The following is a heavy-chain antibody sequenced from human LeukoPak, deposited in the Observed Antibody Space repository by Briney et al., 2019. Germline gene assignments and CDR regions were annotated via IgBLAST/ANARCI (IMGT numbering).Heavy chain of an antibody. J-gene: IGHJ6*02. D-gene: IGHD3-10*01. Sequence: SVKVSCKASGGTFSSYAISWVRQAPGQGLEWMGRIIPVLGIANYAQKFQGRVTITADKSTSTAYMELSSLRSEDTAVYYCAKGEVWFGRGYGMDVWGQGTTVTVSS. CDR1: GGTFSSYA. V-gene: IGHV1-69*04. CDR3: AKGEVWFGRGYGMDV. CDR2: IIPVLGIA.